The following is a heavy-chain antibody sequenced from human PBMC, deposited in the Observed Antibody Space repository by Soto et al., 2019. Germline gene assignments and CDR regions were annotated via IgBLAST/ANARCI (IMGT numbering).Heavy chain of an antibody. Sequence: SVKVSCKASGFTFTSSAVQWVRQARGQRLEWIGWIVVGSGNTNYAQKFQERVTITRDMSTSTAYMELSSLRSEDTAVYYCAAMSVAVGAATRYYDYGMDVWGQGTTVTVSS. CDR3: AAMSVAVGAATRYYDYGMDV. J-gene: IGHJ6*02. CDR1: GFTFTSSA. V-gene: IGHV1-58*01. D-gene: IGHD2-15*01. CDR2: IVVGSGNT.